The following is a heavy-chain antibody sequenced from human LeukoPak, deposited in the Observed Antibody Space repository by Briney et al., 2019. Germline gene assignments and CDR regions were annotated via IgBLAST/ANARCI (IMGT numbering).Heavy chain of an antibody. J-gene: IGHJ4*02. CDR3: FREGGD. Sequence: PGGSLRLSCAASGFTFSTQRMHWVRQAPGKGLVWVSYINIDERITGYADSVKGRFTISRDNGKNTLYLQMNSLRVEDTAIYYCFREGGDWGQGTLVTVSS. CDR2: INIDERIT. V-gene: IGHV3-74*01. D-gene: IGHD3-10*01. CDR1: GFTFSTQR.